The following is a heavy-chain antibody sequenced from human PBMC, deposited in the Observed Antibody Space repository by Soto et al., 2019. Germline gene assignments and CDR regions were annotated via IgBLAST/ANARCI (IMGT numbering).Heavy chain of an antibody. V-gene: IGHV4-31*11. CDR1: GDSISSGGYY. CDR2: IYHSGTT. D-gene: IGHD4-17*01. J-gene: IGHJ3*02. CDR3: ASRHDFGDYPEGFDI. Sequence: QVVLQESGPGLVKPSQTISLTCAVSGDSISSGGYYWSWIRQRPGKGLEWIAFIYHSGTTYFNLSLKSRIIISMDTSRNHFSLSLSSVTAADSAVYYCASRHDFGDYPEGFDIWGQGTMVTVAS.